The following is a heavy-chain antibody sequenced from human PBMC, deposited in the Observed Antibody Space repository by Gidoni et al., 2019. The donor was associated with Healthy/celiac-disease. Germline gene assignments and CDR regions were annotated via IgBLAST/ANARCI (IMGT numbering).Heavy chain of an antibody. Sequence: EVQLLESGGGLVQPGGSLSLSCAASGFTFSSDAMRWVRQAPGKGLEWVSAISVSGGSTYYADSVKGRFTISRDNSKNTLYLQMNSLRAEDTAVYYCAKAEPGGFDYWGQGTLVTVSS. CDR2: ISVSGGST. CDR3: AKAEPGGFDY. V-gene: IGHV3-23*01. D-gene: IGHD1-1*01. CDR1: GFTFSSDA. J-gene: IGHJ4*02.